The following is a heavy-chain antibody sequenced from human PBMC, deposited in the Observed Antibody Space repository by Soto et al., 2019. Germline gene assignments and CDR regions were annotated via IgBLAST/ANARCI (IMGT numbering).Heavy chain of an antibody. CDR2: IYYSGST. V-gene: IGHV4-31*03. CDR3: ARDKGNSGYSYGPFDY. CDR1: GGSISRGGYY. Sequence: SETLSLTCTVSGGSISRGGYYWSWIREHPGKGLEWIGYIYYSGSTYYNPSLKSRVTISVDTSKNQFSLKLSSVTAADTAVYYCARDKGNSGYSYGPFDYWGQGTLVTVSS. J-gene: IGHJ4*02. D-gene: IGHD5-18*01.